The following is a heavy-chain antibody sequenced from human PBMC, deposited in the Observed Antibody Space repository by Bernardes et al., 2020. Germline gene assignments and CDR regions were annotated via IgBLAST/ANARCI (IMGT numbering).Heavy chain of an antibody. CDR2: IYYSGST. Sequence: SETLSLTRTVSGGSISSSSYYWGWIRQPPGKGLEWIGSIYYSGSTYYNPSLKSRVTISVDTSKNQFSLKLSSVTAADTAVYYCASTNWGLGAFDIWGQGTMVTVSS. CDR3: ASTNWGLGAFDI. D-gene: IGHD7-27*01. V-gene: IGHV4-39*01. J-gene: IGHJ3*02. CDR1: GGSISSSSYY.